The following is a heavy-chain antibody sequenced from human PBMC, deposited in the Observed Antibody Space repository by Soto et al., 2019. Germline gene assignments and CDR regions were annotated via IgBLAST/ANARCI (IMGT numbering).Heavy chain of an antibody. D-gene: IGHD5-12*01. CDR3: ATEAVWWLESYYYYGMDV. Sequence: ASVKVSCKVSGYTLTELSMHWVRQAPGKGLEWMGGFDPEDGETIYAQKFQGRVTMTEDTSTDTAYMELSSLRSEDTAVYYCATEAVWWLESYYYYGMDVWGQGTTVTVSS. V-gene: IGHV1-24*01. J-gene: IGHJ6*02. CDR1: GYTLTELS. CDR2: FDPEDGET.